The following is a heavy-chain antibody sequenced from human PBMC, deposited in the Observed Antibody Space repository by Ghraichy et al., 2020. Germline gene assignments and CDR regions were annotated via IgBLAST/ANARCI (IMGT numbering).Heavy chain of an antibody. V-gene: IGHV3-23*01. CDR3: AKDGIGCTSCYTRPVSWFVP. D-gene: IGHD2-2*02. CDR2: ISGSGGST. Sequence: GGSLRLSCAASGFTFSSYAMSCVRQAPGKGLEWVSAISGSGGSTYYADSVKGRFTISRDNSKNTLYLQMNSLRAEDTAVYYCAKDGIGCTSCYTRPVSWFVPWGQGTMVTVSS. J-gene: IGHJ5*02. CDR1: GFTFSSYA.